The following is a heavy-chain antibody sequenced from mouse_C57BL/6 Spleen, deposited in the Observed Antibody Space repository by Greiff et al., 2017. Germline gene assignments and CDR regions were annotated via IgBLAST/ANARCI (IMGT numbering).Heavy chain of an antibody. CDR1: GYTFTSYW. CDR2: IDPSDSYT. J-gene: IGHJ4*01. D-gene: IGHD1-1*01. Sequence: QVQLQQSGAELVMPGASVKLSCKASGYTFTSYWMHWVKQRPGQGLEWIGEIDPSDSYTNYNQKFKGKSTLTVDKSSSTAYMQLSSLTSEDSAVYYCARGLLRAYYYAMDYWGQGTSVTVAS. V-gene: IGHV1-69*01. CDR3: ARGLLRAYYYAMDY.